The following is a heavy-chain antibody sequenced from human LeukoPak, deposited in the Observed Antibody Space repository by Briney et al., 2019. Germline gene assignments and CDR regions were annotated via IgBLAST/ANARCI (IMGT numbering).Heavy chain of an antibody. V-gene: IGHV3-48*01. CDR2: ICSSSNII. J-gene: IGHJ4*02. Sequence: PGGALRLSPVPPGFTFSNYKMNSVPQPPGKGLQWGSYICSSSNIIYYADSVKGRFTISRDKAKNSLFLQMNSLRAEDTAVYYCARDFAREFTIDYWGQGTLVTVSS. CDR1: GFTFSNYK. D-gene: IGHD3-10*01. CDR3: ARDFAREFTIDY.